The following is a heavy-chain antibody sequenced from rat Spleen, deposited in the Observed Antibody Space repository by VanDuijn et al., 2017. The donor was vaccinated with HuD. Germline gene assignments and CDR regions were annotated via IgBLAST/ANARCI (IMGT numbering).Heavy chain of an antibody. D-gene: IGHD1-12*03. CDR2: IGTGGGNT. CDR1: GFTFSDFY. Sequence: EVQLVESGGGLVQPGRSLKLSCATSGFTFSDFYMAWVRQAPTKGLEWVASIGTGGGNTYYRDSVKGRFTISRDNAKSTLYLQMGSLRSEDTATYYCARHAYYDGFYHWFFDFWGPGTMVTVSS. CDR3: ARHAYYDGFYHWFFDF. J-gene: IGHJ1*01. V-gene: IGHV5S23*01.